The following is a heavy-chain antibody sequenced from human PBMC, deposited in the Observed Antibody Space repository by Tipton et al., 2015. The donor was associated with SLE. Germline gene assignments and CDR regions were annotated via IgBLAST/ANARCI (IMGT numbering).Heavy chain of an antibody. CDR3: ARSYYYYYYYMDV. CDR2: ISSSGSTI. J-gene: IGHJ6*03. Sequence: SLRLSCTVSGGSISSSGYYWSWVRQAPGKGLEWVSYISSSGSTIYYADSVKGRFTISRDNAKNSLYLQMNSLRAEDTAVYYCARSYYYYYYYMDVWGKGTTVTVSS. V-gene: IGHV3-11*04. CDR1: GGSISSSGYY.